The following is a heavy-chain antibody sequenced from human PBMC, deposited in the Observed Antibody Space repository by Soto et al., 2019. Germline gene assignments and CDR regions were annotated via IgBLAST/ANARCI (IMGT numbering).Heavy chain of an antibody. CDR2: ISSSSSYI. CDR1: GFTFSSYS. D-gene: IGHD1-26*01. J-gene: IGHJ4*02. V-gene: IGHV3-21*01. Sequence: EVQLVESGGGLVKPGGSLRLSCAASGFTFSSYSMNWVRQAPGKGLEWVSSISSSSSYIYYADSVKGRFTISRDNAQYSLYLQLNSLRAEDTAVYYCARLGSGTPAYWGQGTLVTVSS. CDR3: ARLGSGTPAY.